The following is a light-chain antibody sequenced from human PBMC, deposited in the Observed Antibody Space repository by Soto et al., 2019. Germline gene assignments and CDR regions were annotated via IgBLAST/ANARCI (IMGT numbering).Light chain of an antibody. CDR2: EVT. J-gene: IGLJ3*02. CDR3: SSYASSNNFYFV. CDR1: SSDVGGYNY. V-gene: IGLV2-8*01. Sequence: QSALTQPPSASGSPGQSVTISCTGTSSDVGGYNYVSWYHQYPGRAPKLMIYEVTKRPSGVPDRFSGSKSVNTASLTVSGIHAEDEAEYYCSSYASSNNFYFVFGGGTTFTVL.